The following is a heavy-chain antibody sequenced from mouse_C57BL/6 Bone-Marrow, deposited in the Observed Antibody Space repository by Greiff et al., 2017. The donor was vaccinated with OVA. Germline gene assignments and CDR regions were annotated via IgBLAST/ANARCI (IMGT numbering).Heavy chain of an antibody. J-gene: IGHJ3*01. CDR3: ASSPYYDYDEGFAY. CDR2: IYPGNSDT. CDR1: GYTFTSYW. V-gene: IGHV1-5*01. Sequence: VQLQQSGTVLARPGASVKMSCKTSGYTFTSYWMHWVKQRPGQGLEWIGAIYPGNSDTSYNQKFKGKAKLTAVTSASTAYMQLSSLTSEDSAVYYCASSPYYDYDEGFAYWGQGTLVTVSA. D-gene: IGHD2-4*01.